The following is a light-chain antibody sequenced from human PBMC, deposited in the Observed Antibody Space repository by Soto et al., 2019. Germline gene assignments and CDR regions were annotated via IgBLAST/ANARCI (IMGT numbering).Light chain of an antibody. J-gene: IGKJ1*01. CDR1: QSIGSW. V-gene: IGKV1-5*01. CDR3: QQYNNYWT. CDR2: DAS. Sequence: DIQMTQSPSTLCASVGDRVTITCRASQSIGSWLAWYQQKPGKAPKVLIYDASSLESGVPSRFSGSGSGTEFTLTITPLQPDDFATYYCQQYNNYWTFGQGTKVEIK.